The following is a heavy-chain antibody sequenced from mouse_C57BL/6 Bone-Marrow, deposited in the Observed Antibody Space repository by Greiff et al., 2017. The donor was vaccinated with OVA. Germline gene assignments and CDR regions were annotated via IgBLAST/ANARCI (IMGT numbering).Heavy chain of an antibody. CDR3: ARHGYWYFDV. CDR1: GFTFSDYY. Sequence: EVQVVESGGGLVQPGGSLKLSCAASGFTFSDYYMYWVRQTPEKRLEWVAYISTGGGSTYYPDTVKGRFTISRDNAKNTLYLQMSRLKSEDTAMYYCARHGYWYFDVWGTGNTVNVAS. V-gene: IGHV5-12*01. CDR2: ISTGGGST. J-gene: IGHJ1*03.